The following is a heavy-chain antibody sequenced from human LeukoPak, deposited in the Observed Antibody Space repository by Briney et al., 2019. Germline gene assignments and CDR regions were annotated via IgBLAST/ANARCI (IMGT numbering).Heavy chain of an antibody. CDR1: GGSFSGYY. D-gene: IGHD4-23*01. Sequence: KPSETLPLTCAVYGGSFSGYYWSWIRQPPGKGLEWIGEINHSGSTNYNPSLKSRVTISVDTSKNQFSLKLSSVTAADTAVYYCARGFSYGGNLRYWGQGTLVTVSS. J-gene: IGHJ4*02. V-gene: IGHV4-34*09. CDR2: INHSGST. CDR3: ARGFSYGGNLRY.